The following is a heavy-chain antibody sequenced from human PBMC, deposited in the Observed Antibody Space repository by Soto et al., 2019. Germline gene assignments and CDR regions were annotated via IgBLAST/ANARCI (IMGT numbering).Heavy chain of an antibody. CDR2: IIPMIGRT. CDR3: ASWDYDVLTGYSYDD. V-gene: IGHV1-69*01. Sequence: QVQLVQSGAEVKKPGCSVKVSCKASGGTFNNYGMGWVRQAPGQGLEWMGGIIPMIGRTNYAQKFQGRLTLTADASRSTAYMELRSLRSDDTAVYYCASWDYDVLTGYSYDDWGQGTLVTVSS. CDR1: GGTFNNYG. D-gene: IGHD3-9*01. J-gene: IGHJ4*02.